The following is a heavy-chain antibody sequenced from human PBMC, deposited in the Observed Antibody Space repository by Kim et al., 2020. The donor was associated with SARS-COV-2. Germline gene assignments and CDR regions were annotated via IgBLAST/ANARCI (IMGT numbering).Heavy chain of an antibody. V-gene: IGHV3-7*01. CDR3: ARDSITMVRGVISWFDP. D-gene: IGHD3-10*01. J-gene: IGHJ5*02. Sequence: GGSLRLSCAASGFTFSSYWMSWVRQAPGKGLEWVANIKQDGSEKYYVDSVKGRFTISRDNAKNSLYLQMNSLRAEDTAVYYCARDSITMVRGVISWFDPWGQGTLVTVSS. CDR1: GFTFSSYW. CDR2: IKQDGSEK.